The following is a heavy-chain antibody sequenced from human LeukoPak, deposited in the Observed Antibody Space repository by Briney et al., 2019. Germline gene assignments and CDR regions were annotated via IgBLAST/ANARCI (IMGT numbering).Heavy chain of an antibody. V-gene: IGHV4-61*02. CDR2: IYTSGST. Sequence: SETLSLTCTVPGGSISSGSYYWSWIRQPAGKGLEWIGRIYTSGSTNYNPSLKSRVTISVDTSKNQFSLKLSSVTAADTAVYYCARQKTMIVTWGQGTLVTVSS. CDR3: ARQKTMIVT. CDR1: GGSISSGSYY. J-gene: IGHJ4*02. D-gene: IGHD3-22*01.